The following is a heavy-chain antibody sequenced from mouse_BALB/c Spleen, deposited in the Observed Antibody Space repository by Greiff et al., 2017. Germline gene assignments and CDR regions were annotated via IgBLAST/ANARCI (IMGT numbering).Heavy chain of an antibody. Sequence: VQLQQSGAELVRPGSSVKISCKASGYAFSCYWMNWVKQRPGQGLEWMGQIYPGDGDTNYNGKFKGKATLTADKSSSTAYMQLSSLTSEASAVYYCARLLYDYGAMDYWGEGTSGTVAA. CDR2: IYPGDGDT. J-gene: IGHJ4*01. D-gene: IGHD2-4*01. CDR1: GYAFSCYW. V-gene: IGHV1-80*01. CDR3: ARLLYDYGAMDY.